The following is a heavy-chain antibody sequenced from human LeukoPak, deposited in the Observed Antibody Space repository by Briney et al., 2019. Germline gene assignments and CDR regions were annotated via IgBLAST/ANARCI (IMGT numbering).Heavy chain of an antibody. Sequence: SETLSLTCAVYGGSFSGYYWSWIRQPPGKGLEWIGYIYYSGSTNYNPSLKSRVTISVDTPKTQFSLKLSSVTAADTAVYYCARDGQYSSSSSWFDPWGQGTLVTVSS. V-gene: IGHV4-59*01. D-gene: IGHD6-6*01. CDR2: IYYSGST. CDR3: ARDGQYSSSSSWFDP. J-gene: IGHJ5*02. CDR1: GGSFSGYY.